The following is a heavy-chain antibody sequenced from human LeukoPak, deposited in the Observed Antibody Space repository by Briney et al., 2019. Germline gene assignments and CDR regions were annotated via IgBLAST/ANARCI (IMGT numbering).Heavy chain of an antibody. CDR1: GITLSNYG. Sequence: GSLRLSCAVSGITLSNYGMSWVRQAPGKGLEWVAGISDSGGRTNYADSVKVRFTISRDNPKNTLYLQMNSLRAEDTAVYFCAKRGVVIRVILVGFHKEAYYFDSWGQGALVTVSS. CDR2: ISDSGGRT. V-gene: IGHV3-23*01. CDR3: AKRGVVIRVILVGFHKEAYYFDS. J-gene: IGHJ4*02. D-gene: IGHD3-22*01.